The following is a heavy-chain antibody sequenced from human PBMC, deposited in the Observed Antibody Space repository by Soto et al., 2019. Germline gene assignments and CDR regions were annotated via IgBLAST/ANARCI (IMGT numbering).Heavy chain of an antibody. CDR1: GFTFDDYA. CDR3: ALIFSTVTHPHLVDDAFDI. V-gene: IGHV3-9*01. D-gene: IGHD4-17*01. CDR2: ISWNSGSI. J-gene: IGHJ3*02. Sequence: EVQLVESGGGLVQPGRSLRLSCAASGFTFDDYAMHWVRQAPGKGLEWVSGISWNSGSIGYADSVKGRFTISRDNAKNSLYLQMNSLRAEDTALYYCALIFSTVTHPHLVDDAFDIWGQGTMVTVSS.